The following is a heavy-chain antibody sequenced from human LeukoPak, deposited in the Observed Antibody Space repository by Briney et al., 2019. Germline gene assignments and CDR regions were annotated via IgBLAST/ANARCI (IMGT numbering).Heavy chain of an antibody. V-gene: IGHV4-34*01. J-gene: IGHJ4*02. CDR3: ASLPYTLTGDERGVDY. CDR1: GGSFSGYY. CDR2: INHSGST. Sequence: SETLSLTCAVYGGSFSGYYWSWIRQPPGKGLEWIGEINHSGSTNYNPSLKSRVTISVDTSKNQFSLKLSSVTAADTAVYYCASLPYTLTGDERGVDYWGQGTLVTVSS. D-gene: IGHD7-27*01.